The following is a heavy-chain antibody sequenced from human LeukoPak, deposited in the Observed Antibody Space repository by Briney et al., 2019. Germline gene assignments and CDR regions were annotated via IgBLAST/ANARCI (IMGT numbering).Heavy chain of an antibody. CDR2: IYPGDSDT. CDR3: ASLMAAAGTKVDY. J-gene: IGHJ4*02. CDR1: GYSFTSYW. Sequence: GEPLKISCKGSGYSFTSYWIGWVRQMPGKGLEWMGIIYPGDSDTRYSPSFQGQVTISADKSISTAYLQWSSLKASDTAMYYCASLMAAAGTKVDYWGQGTLVTVSS. V-gene: IGHV5-51*01. D-gene: IGHD6-13*01.